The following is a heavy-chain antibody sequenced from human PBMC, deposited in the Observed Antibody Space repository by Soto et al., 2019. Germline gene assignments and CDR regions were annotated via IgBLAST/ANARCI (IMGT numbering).Heavy chain of an antibody. CDR3: TKRLLSVTYYVY. Sequence: EVQLLESGGGLVQPGGSLRLSCAASGLTFSSYAMSWVRQAPGKGLEGVSGISGNGGTAYYADSVKGRFTISRDNTKNTLYLQMNSLRVEDTAVYYCTKRLLSVTYYVYWGQGTLVTVSS. CDR2: ISGNGGTA. V-gene: IGHV3-23*01. D-gene: IGHD1-26*01. J-gene: IGHJ4*02. CDR1: GLTFSSYA.